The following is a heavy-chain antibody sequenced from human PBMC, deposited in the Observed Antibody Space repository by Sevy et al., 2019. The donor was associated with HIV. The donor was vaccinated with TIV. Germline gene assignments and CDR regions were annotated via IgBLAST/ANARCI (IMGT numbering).Heavy chain of an antibody. CDR3: ARGGRRIDVYNRKDAFDI. J-gene: IGHJ3*02. D-gene: IGHD1-20*01. CDR2: ISSSGSSM. Sequence: GGSLRLSCAASGFTFSSYEMNWVRQAPGKGLEWLSHISSSGSSMYYADSVKGRFTISRDNAKNSLYLQMNSLGAEDTAVYYCARGGRRIDVYNRKDAFDIWGQGTMVTVSS. CDR1: GFTFSSYE. V-gene: IGHV3-48*03.